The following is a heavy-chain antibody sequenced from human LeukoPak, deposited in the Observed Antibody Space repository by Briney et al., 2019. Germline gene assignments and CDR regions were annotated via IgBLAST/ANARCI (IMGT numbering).Heavy chain of an antibody. CDR3: TKWGDYDGSTGYYDSDY. V-gene: IGHV3-23*01. CDR1: GFTFRNYA. Sequence: QTGGSLRLSCAASGFTFRNYAMSWVRQAPGKGLEWVSAIVGNGASTYYADSVQGRFTISRDNSKNTLYLQMNSLRAEDTALYYCTKWGDYDGSTGYYDSDYWGQGTLVTVSS. J-gene: IGHJ4*02. D-gene: IGHD3-9*01. CDR2: IVGNGAST.